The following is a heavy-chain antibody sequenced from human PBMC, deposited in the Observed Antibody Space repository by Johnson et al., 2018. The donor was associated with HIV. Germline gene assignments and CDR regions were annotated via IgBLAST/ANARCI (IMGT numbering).Heavy chain of an antibody. D-gene: IGHD3-22*01. CDR2: IRYAGSTK. Sequence: QVQLVASRGGVVLPGGSLSLSSAASGSTFSISGMHWVRQAPGKGLEWVALIRYAGSTKHYAASVKGRFPISRDHSKHTLYLQMNSLRAEDTAGYYCAKAREYDSTCHDAFDIWGQGTMVTVSS. CDR3: AKAREYDSTCHDAFDI. J-gene: IGHJ3*02. V-gene: IGHV3-30*02. CDR1: GSTFSISG.